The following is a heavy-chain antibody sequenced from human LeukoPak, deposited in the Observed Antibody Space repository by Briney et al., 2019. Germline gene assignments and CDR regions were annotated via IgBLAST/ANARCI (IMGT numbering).Heavy chain of an antibody. D-gene: IGHD6-19*01. CDR2: IYYSGST. CDR3: ASTPSSDGSFDY. V-gene: IGHV4-39*07. J-gene: IGHJ4*02. Sequence: SETLSLTCTVSGGSISSRSYYWGWIRQPPGKGLEWIGIIYYSGSTNYNPSLKSRVTISVDTSKNQFSLKLSSVTAADTAVYYCASTPSSDGSFDYWGQGTLVTVSS. CDR1: GGSISSRSYY.